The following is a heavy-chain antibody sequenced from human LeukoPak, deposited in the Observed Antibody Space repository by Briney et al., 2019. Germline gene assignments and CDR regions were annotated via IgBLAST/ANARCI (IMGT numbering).Heavy chain of an antibody. CDR3: ARGGKRAVAGTRSPQYFQH. CDR1: GLSFSTYS. CDR2: ISSSSIYR. Sequence: GGSLRLSCAASGLSFSTYSMNWVRQAPGKGLEWVSSISSSSIYRYYADSVKGRFTISRDNAKKSLYLQMNSLRAEDTAVYYCARGGKRAVAGTRSPQYFQHWGQGTLVTVSS. D-gene: IGHD6-19*01. J-gene: IGHJ1*01. V-gene: IGHV3-21*01.